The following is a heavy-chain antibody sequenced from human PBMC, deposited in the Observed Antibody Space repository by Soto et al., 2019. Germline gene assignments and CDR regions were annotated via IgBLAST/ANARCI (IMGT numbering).Heavy chain of an antibody. Sequence: QVQLVESGGGVVQPGRSLRLSCAASGFTFSSYAMHWVRQAPGKGLEWVAVISYDGSNKYYADSVKGRFTISRDNSKNTLYLQMNSLRAEDTAVYYCARATRRAAAGACFDPWGQGTLVTVSS. V-gene: IGHV3-30-3*01. J-gene: IGHJ5*02. D-gene: IGHD6-13*01. CDR1: GFTFSSYA. CDR2: ISYDGSNK. CDR3: ARATRRAAAGACFDP.